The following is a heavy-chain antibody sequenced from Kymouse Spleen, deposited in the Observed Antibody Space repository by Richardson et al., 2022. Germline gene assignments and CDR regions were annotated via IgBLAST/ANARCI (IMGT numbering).Heavy chain of an antibody. D-gene: IGHD3-3*01. CDR1: GFTFSNAW. V-gene: IGHV3-15*01. CDR3: TTKGLFLEWFFDY. Sequence: EVQLVESGGGLVKPGGSLRLSCAASGFTFSNAWMSWVRQAPGKGLEWVGRIKSKTDGGTTDYAAPVKGRFTISRDDSKNTLYLQMNSLKTEDTAVYYCTTKGLFLEWFFDYWGQGTLVTVSS. J-gene: IGHJ4*02. CDR2: IKSKTDGGTT.